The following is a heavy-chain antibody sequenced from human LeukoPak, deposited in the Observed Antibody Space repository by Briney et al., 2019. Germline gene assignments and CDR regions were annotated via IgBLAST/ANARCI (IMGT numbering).Heavy chain of an antibody. CDR1: GLTFSGYW. CDR2: IKQEGSEK. D-gene: IGHD3-22*01. V-gene: IGHV3-7*02. Sequence: GGSWRSSVEAPGLTFSGYWLSWVGQAPGLGLEWVANIKQEGSEKYYVDSVKGRFTISRDNAKNSLYLQMNSLRDEDTAVYYCARASPSGYDYWGQGTLVTVSS. J-gene: IGHJ4*02. CDR3: ARASPSGYDY.